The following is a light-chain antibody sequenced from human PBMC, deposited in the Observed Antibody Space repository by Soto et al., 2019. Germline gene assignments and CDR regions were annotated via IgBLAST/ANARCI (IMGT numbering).Light chain of an antibody. V-gene: IGKV1-5*01. CDR3: QQYNNWPPTWT. CDR1: QSISSW. CDR2: DAS. J-gene: IGKJ1*01. Sequence: DIQMTQSPSTLSASVGDRVTISCRASQSISSWLAWYQQKPGKAPNLLIYDASSLQSGVPSRFSGIGSGTEFTLTISSLQSEDFAVYYCQQYNNWPPTWTFGQGTKVDNK.